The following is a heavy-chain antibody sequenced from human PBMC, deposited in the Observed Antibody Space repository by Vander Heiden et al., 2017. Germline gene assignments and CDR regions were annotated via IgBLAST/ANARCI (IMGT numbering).Heavy chain of an antibody. V-gene: IGHV1-46*02. J-gene: IGHJ4*02. CDR2: IHPNSGGA. D-gene: IGHD2-2*03. CDR3: ARNDVGLIHPFDY. CDR1: GFNFNNFY. Sequence: QVQLVQSGAQVKKPGASVKVSCKLSGFNFNNFYVHWVRQAPGHGLEWMGLIHPNSGGATYAENVRGRVTMTGDTSTGTVYMEVSGLRSEDTAIYYCARNDVGLIHPFDYWSQGTLVTVTS.